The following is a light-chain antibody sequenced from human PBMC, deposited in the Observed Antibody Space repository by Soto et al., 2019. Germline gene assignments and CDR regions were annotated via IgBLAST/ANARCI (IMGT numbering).Light chain of an antibody. V-gene: IGLV2-18*02. Sequence: SALTQPPSVSGSPGQSVTISCTGTSSDVGSYNRVSWYQQPPGTAPKLMIYEVSNRPSGVPDRFSGSKSGNTASLTISGLQAEDEADYYCSSYTSSSTLFGGGTKLTVL. CDR1: SSDVGSYNR. J-gene: IGLJ2*01. CDR3: SSYTSSSTL. CDR2: EVS.